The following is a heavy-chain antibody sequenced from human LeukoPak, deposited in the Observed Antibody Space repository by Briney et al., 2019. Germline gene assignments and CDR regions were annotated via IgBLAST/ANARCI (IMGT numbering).Heavy chain of an antibody. D-gene: IGHD3-3*01. Sequence: GGSLRLSCAASGFTFSSYGMHWVRQAPGKGLEWVAFIRYDGSNKHYADSVKGRFTISRDNSKNTLYLQMNSLRAEDTAVYYCAKDLHYDFWSGPTGFDPWGQGTLVTVSS. CDR2: IRYDGSNK. J-gene: IGHJ5*02. CDR1: GFTFSSYG. CDR3: AKDLHYDFWSGPTGFDP. V-gene: IGHV3-30*02.